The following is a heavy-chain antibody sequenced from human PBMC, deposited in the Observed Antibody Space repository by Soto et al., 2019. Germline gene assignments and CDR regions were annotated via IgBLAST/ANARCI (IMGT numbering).Heavy chain of an antibody. CDR3: ARAGYSGYDFKNIVVVVVATGRDYFYY. CDR2: IWYDGSNK. V-gene: IGHV3-33*01. D-gene: IGHD2-15*01. J-gene: IGHJ4*01. Sequence: PGGSLRLSCAASGFTFSSYGMHWVRQAPGKGLEWVAVIWYDGSNKYYADSVKGRFTISRDNSKNTLYLQMNSLRAEDTAVYYCARAGYSGYDFKNIVVVVVATGRDYFYYWGHGT. CDR1: GFTFSSYG.